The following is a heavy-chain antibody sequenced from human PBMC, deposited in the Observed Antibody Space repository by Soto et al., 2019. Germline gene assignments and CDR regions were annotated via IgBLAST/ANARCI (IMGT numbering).Heavy chain of an antibody. J-gene: IGHJ4*02. D-gene: IGHD3-16*01. CDR2: IYYSGST. V-gene: IGHV4-39*01. CDR3: ARSRGEPPEGFDY. CDR1: GGSMSNGGYY. Sequence: QLQLQESGPGLVKPSETLSLTCTVSGGSMSNGGYYWGWIRQPPGKGLEWIGSIYYSGSTYNNPSLMSRLTMSIDTSKTQFSLKVTSVTAADTAVYYSARSRGEPPEGFDYWGQGTLVTVSS.